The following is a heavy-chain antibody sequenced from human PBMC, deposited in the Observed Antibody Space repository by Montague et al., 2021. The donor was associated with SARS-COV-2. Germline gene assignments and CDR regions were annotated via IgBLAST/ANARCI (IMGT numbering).Heavy chain of an antibody. Sequence: SETLSLTCTVSGGSISSYYWSWIRQPPGKGLEWIGYIYYSGSTNYNPSLKSRVTISVDTSKNQFSLKLSSVTAADTAVYYCARGFDYWGQRTLVTVSP. J-gene: IGHJ4*02. CDR2: IYYSGST. CDR3: ARGFDY. V-gene: IGHV4-59*13. CDR1: GGSISSYY.